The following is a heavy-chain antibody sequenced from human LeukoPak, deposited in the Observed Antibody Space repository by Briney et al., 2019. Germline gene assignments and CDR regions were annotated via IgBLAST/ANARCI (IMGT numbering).Heavy chain of an antibody. D-gene: IGHD6-13*01. Sequence: GGSLRLSCAASGFTFSSYGMHWVRQAPGKGLEWVAFIRYDGSNKYYADSVKGRFTISRDNSKNTLYLQMNSLRAEDTAVYYCAKPGYAAAGNFMYYFDYWGQGTLVTVSS. CDR2: IRYDGSNK. CDR1: GFTFSSYG. V-gene: IGHV3-30*02. J-gene: IGHJ4*02. CDR3: AKPGYAAAGNFMYYFDY.